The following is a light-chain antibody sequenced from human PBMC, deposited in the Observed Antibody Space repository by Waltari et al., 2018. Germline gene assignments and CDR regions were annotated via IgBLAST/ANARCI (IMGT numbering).Light chain of an antibody. CDR1: QSVGRS. J-gene: IGKJ1*01. Sequence: EIVLTQSPGTLSLSPGERVPLSCRASQSVGRSLAWYQQKPGQAPRLLIYDASSRATGIPDRFSGSGSGTDFSLTISRLGPEDFAVYYCQMYRSLPATFGQGTKVEIK. CDR2: DAS. CDR3: QMYRSLPAT. V-gene: IGKV3-20*01.